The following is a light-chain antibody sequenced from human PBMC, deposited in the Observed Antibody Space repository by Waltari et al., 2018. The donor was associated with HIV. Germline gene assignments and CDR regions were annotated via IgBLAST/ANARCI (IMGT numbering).Light chain of an antibody. J-gene: IGLJ2*01. V-gene: IGLV1-47*01. CDR2: RNN. Sequence: QSVLTKPPSASATPGKRVTISCSGSTSTIPSNYHFCYQPLPGTAPKRLIYRNNQRPSGVPDRCSVSNSGTSPALAISGLRSEDGADYDWATWDDSLSGSVFGGGTKLTVL. CDR1: TSTIPSNY. CDR3: ATWDDSLSGSV.